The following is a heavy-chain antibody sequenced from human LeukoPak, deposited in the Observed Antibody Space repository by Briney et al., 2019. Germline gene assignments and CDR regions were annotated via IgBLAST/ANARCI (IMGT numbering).Heavy chain of an antibody. Sequence: SETLSLTCTVSGGSISSSSYYWGWIRQPPGKGLEWIGSIYYSGSTYYNPSLKSRVTISVDTSKNQFSLKLSSVTAADTAVYHCARTYYYGSYYMDVWGKGTTVTISS. D-gene: IGHD3-10*01. CDR3: ARTYYYGSYYMDV. CDR2: IYYSGST. J-gene: IGHJ6*03. CDR1: GGSISSSSYY. V-gene: IGHV4-39*01.